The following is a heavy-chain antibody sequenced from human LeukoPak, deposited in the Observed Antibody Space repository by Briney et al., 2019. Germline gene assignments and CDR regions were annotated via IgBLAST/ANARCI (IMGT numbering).Heavy chain of an antibody. CDR1: GGSFSVYY. V-gene: IGHV4-34*01. CDR2: INPSGRP. CDR3: ARVPSGVVEPPTRGDYFDF. J-gene: IGHJ4*02. Sequence: SETLSLTCAVYGGSFSVYYWSWIRQPPGKGLEWIGEINPSGRPNYNPSLKSRVTISVDTSKNQYSLKWSSVTAANMALDYSARVPSGVVEPPTRGDYFDFWGQGTLVTVSS. D-gene: IGHD2-2*01.